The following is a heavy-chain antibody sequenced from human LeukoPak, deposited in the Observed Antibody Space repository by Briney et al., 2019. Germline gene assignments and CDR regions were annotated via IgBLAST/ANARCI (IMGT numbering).Heavy chain of an antibody. CDR3: ARGGAARLHFQN. V-gene: IGHV4-59*01. J-gene: IGHJ1*01. CDR2: IYHSGST. Sequence: SETLSLTCTVSGGSISTYYWNWIRQPPGKGLEWIGYIYHSGSTNYNPSLQSRVTISVDTSKNQLSLNLNSVTAADTAVYYCARGGAARLHFQNWGQGTLVTASS. CDR1: GGSISTYY. D-gene: IGHD6-6*01.